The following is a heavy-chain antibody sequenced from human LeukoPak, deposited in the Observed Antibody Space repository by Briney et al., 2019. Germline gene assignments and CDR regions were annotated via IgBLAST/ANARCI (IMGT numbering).Heavy chain of an antibody. CDR3: VVGDYYESSGYYRAFQH. J-gene: IGHJ1*01. D-gene: IGHD3-22*01. CDR1: GFTFSSYE. CDR2: ISSSGSTI. Sequence: GGSLRLSCAASGFTFSSYEMNWVRQAPGKGLEWVSYISSSGSTIYYADSVKGRFTISRDNAKNSLYLQMNSLRAEDTAVYYCVVGDYYESSGYYRAFQHWGQGTLVTVSS. V-gene: IGHV3-48*03.